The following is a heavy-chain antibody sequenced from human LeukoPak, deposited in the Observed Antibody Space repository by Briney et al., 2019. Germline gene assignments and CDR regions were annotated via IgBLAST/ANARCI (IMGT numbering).Heavy chain of an antibody. V-gene: IGHV4-30-2*01. CDR3: AIPNYGGLFDY. Sequence: PSQTLSLTCAVSGASISSGGSSWSWLRQPPGKGLEWIGYIYPSGNTYYNPSLKSRVTISLDKSKNQFSLNLTSVTAADTAVYYCAIPNYGGLFDYWGQGTLVTVSS. CDR1: GASISSGGSS. J-gene: IGHJ4*02. D-gene: IGHD4-23*01. CDR2: IYPSGNT.